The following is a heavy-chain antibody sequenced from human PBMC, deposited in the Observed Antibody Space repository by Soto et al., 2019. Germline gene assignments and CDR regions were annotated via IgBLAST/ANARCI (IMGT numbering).Heavy chain of an antibody. CDR2: ISNGGGNT. Sequence: GGALRLSCADSGFNFRNYAMNWVHEAPAKGLEWISAISNGGGNTHYADAVKGGFTTSRDNSKSTLYLRMNSLRAEDTAVYYCAKDRILPAGILSGFDFWGQGALVTVSS. J-gene: IGHJ4*02. CDR1: GFNFRNYA. V-gene: IGHV3-23*01. CDR3: AKDRILPAGILSGFDF. D-gene: IGHD2-15*01.